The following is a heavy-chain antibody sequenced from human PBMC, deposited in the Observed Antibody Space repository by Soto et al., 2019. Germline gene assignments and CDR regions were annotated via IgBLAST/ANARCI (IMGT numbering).Heavy chain of an antibody. J-gene: IGHJ6*02. CDR1: GFPFSSYA. CDR3: AKGHSDYQGDYNYYGMDV. CDR2: STGAGGGT. Sequence: GGSLRLSCAASGFPFSSYAISWVRQAPGRGLEWVAASTGAGGGTYNLEAVKGRFTVSRDNSKKTVYLQLDGLRAEDTAVYYCAKGHSDYQGDYNYYGMDVWGQGTTVTVSS. V-gene: IGHV3-23*01. D-gene: IGHD6-25*01.